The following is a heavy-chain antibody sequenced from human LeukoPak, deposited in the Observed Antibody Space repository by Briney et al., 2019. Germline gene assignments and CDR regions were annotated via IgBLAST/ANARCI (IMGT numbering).Heavy chain of an antibody. Sequence: SQTLSLTCTVSGGSISSGSYYWSWIRQPAGKGLEWIGRIYTSGSTNYNPSLKSRVTISADTSKNQFSLKLSSVTAADTAVYYCARFGIYNVYWGQGTLVTVSS. CDR1: GGSISSGSYY. J-gene: IGHJ4*02. CDR3: ARFGIYNVY. CDR2: IYTSGST. D-gene: IGHD1-1*01. V-gene: IGHV4-61*02.